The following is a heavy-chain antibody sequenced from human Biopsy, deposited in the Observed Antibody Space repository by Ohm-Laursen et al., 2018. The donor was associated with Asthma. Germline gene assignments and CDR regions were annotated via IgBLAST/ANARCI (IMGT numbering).Heavy chain of an antibody. CDR1: GGTFNTYV. V-gene: IGHV1-69*01. D-gene: IGHD2-2*01. J-gene: IGHJ4*02. Sequence: GSSVKVSCKSLGGTFNTYVIGWVRQSPGQGLESMGGINFVFGTTTYPQKFQDRVSITADDSTSTVYMELSSLRSEDTAVYYCARKAGSCISRTCYSLDFWGQGTLVTVSS. CDR2: INFVFGTT. CDR3: ARKAGSCISRTCYSLDF.